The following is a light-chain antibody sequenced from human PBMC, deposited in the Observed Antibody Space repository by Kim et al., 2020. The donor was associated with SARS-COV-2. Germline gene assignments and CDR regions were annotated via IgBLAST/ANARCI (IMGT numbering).Light chain of an antibody. V-gene: IGLV3-1*01. Sequence: SMSPGQTAGITCSGDELGEKCACQYQQMPGQSPVLVIYEDTERPAGVPGRFSGSNTGNTATLTISGTQAMDEADYFCQAWDSSTVVLGGGTQLTVL. CDR1: ELGEKC. CDR2: EDT. J-gene: IGLJ2*01. CDR3: QAWDSSTVV.